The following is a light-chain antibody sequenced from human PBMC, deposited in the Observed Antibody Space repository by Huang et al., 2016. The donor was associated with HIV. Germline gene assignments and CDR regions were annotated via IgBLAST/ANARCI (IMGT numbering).Light chain of an antibody. CDR3: QQAHTFPLT. CDR1: QGISTW. V-gene: IGKV1D-12*01. CDR2: GAS. J-gene: IGKJ4*01. Sequence: DIQMTQSPSSVSASVGDRVTITCRASQGISTWLVWYQQNPGRAPKFLIYGASELQPGVPSRFSGSGSGTDFTLTISSLQPEDFATYYCQQAHTFPLTFGGGTKVEMK.